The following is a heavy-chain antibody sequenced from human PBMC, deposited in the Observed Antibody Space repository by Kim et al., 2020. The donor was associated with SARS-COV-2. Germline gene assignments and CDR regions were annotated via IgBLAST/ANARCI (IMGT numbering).Heavy chain of an antibody. CDR3: AKGSMSGWYDGSFVY. D-gene: IGHD6-19*01. Sequence: GGSLRLSCAASGFTFDDYAMHWVRQAPGKGLEWVSGISWNSGSIGYADSVKGRFTISRDNAKNSLYLQMNSLRAEDTALYYCAKGSMSGWYDGSFVYWGQGTLVTVSS. V-gene: IGHV3-9*01. J-gene: IGHJ4*02. CDR2: ISWNSGSI. CDR1: GFTFDDYA.